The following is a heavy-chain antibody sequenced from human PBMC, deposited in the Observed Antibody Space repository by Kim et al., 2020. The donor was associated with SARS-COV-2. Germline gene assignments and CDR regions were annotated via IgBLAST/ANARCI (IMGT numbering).Heavy chain of an antibody. V-gene: IGHV3-74*01. D-gene: IGHD6-19*01. J-gene: IGHJ6*02. CDR2: INSDGSST. CDR1: GFTFSSYW. Sequence: GGSLRLSCAASGFTFSSYWMHWVRQAPGKGLVWVSRINSDGSSTSYADSVKGRFTISRDNAKNTLYLQMNSLRAEDTAVYYCARDRGAVAATTTYYYYYGMDVWGQGTTVTVSS. CDR3: ARDRGAVAATTTYYYYYGMDV.